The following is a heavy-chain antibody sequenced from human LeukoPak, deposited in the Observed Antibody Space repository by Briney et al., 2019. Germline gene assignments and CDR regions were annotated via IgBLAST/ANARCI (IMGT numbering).Heavy chain of an antibody. J-gene: IGHJ3*02. CDR3: ASQRGPVIYSGSPGAFDI. Sequence: GASAKVSCKASGGTFSSYAISWVRQAPGQGLEWMGGIIPIFGTANYAQKFQGRVTITTDESTSTAYMELSSLRSEDTAVYYCASQRGPVIYSGSPGAFDIWGQGTMVTVSS. D-gene: IGHD1-26*01. CDR2: IIPIFGTA. V-gene: IGHV1-69*05. CDR1: GGTFSSYA.